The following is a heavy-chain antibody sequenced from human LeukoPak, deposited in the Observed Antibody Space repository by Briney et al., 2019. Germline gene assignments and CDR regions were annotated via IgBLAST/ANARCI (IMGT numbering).Heavy chain of an antibody. CDR2: IIPTFGTA. CDR1: GGTFSSYA. J-gene: IGHJ4*02. CDR3: ARSAAAGTRLYFDY. D-gene: IGHD6-13*01. Sequence: GTSVKVSCKASGGTFSSYAISWGRQAPGQGLEWMGGIIPTFGTANYAQKFQGRVTITADKSTSTAYTELSSLRSEDTAVYYCARSAAAGTRLYFDYWGQGTLVTVSS. V-gene: IGHV1-69*06.